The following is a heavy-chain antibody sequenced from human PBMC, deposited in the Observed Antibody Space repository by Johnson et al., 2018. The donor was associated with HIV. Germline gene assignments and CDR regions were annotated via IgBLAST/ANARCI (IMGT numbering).Heavy chain of an antibody. CDR2: IKQDGSEK. J-gene: IGHJ3*02. CDR3: ARDPQQWLDVGAFDI. D-gene: IGHD6-19*01. V-gene: IGHV3-7*01. Sequence: EQLVESGGGLVQPGGSLRLSCAASGFTFSSYWMSWVRQAPGKGLEWVANIKQDGSEKYYVDSVKGRFTISRDNAKNSLYLQMNSLRAEDTAVYYCARDPQQWLDVGAFDIWGQGTMVTVSS. CDR1: GFTFSSYW.